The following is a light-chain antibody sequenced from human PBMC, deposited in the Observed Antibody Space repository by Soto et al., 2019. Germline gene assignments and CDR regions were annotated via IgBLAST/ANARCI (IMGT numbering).Light chain of an antibody. CDR3: SSYTSSSTYV. J-gene: IGLJ1*01. CDR2: DVS. CDR1: SSDVGGSNY. V-gene: IGLV2-14*03. Sequence: QSALTQPASVSGSPGQSITISCTGTSSDVGGSNYVSWYQQHPGKAPKLLIFDVSHRPSGFSNRFSGSKSGNTASLTISGLQDEDEADYYCSSYTSSSTYVFGTGTKLTVL.